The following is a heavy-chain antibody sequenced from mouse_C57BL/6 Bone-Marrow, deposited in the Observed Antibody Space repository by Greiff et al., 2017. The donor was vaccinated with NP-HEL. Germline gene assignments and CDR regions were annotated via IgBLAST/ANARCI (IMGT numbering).Heavy chain of an antibody. CDR2: IDPSDSYT. CDR1: GYTFTSYW. CDR3: ARLGVSDDGAY. J-gene: IGHJ3*01. Sequence: VQLQQPGAELVRPGTSVKLSCKASGYTFTSYWMHWVKQRPGQGLEWIGVIDPSDSYTNYNQKFKGKATLTVDTSSSTAYMQLSSLTSEDSAVYYCARLGVSDDGAYWGQGTLFTVSA. D-gene: IGHD2-12*01. V-gene: IGHV1-59*01.